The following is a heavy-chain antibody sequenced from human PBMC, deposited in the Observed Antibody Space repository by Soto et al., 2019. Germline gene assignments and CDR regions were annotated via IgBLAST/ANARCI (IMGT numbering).Heavy chain of an antibody. V-gene: IGHV4-34*01. CDR3: ARGSVTYYYDSSGYYDTEYFQH. D-gene: IGHD3-22*01. CDR2: INHSGST. CDR1: GGSFSGYY. J-gene: IGHJ1*01. Sequence: SETLSLTCAVYGGSFSGYYWSWIRQPPGKGLEWIGEINHSGSTNYNPSLKSRVTISVDTPKNQFSLKLSSVTAADTAVYYCARGSVTYYYDSSGYYDTEYFQHWGQGTLVTVSS.